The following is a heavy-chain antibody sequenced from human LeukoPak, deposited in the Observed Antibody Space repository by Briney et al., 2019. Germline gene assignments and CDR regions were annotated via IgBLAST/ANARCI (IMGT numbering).Heavy chain of an antibody. V-gene: IGHV3-53*01. CDR1: GGSVSSYY. D-gene: IGHD4-17*01. CDR3: ARGGEYGDYNFDY. Sequence: PSETLSLTCTVSGGSVSSYYWSWIRQPPGKGLEWVSVIYSGGSTYYADSVKGRFTISRDNSKNTLYLQMNSLRAEDTAVYYCARGGEYGDYNFDYWGQGTLVTVSS. CDR2: IYSGGST. J-gene: IGHJ4*02.